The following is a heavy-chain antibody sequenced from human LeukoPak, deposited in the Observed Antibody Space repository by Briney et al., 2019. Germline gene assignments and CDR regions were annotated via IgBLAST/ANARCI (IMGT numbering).Heavy chain of an antibody. CDR2: ISTSSNYI. CDR1: GFTFRSQS. Sequence: GGSLRLSCTASGFTFRSQSMNWVRQAPGKGLEWISSISTSSNYIYYADSVKGRFTISRDNAKNSLYLQMNSLRVEDTAVYYCARDPYSGNYGDYYYYYMDVWGKGTTVTISS. CDR3: ARDPYSGNYGDYYYYYMDV. V-gene: IGHV3-21*01. D-gene: IGHD1-26*01. J-gene: IGHJ6*03.